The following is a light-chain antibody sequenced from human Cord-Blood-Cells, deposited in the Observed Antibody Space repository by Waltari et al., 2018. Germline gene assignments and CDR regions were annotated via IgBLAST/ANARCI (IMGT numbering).Light chain of an antibody. J-gene: IGKJ1*01. V-gene: IGKV1-39*01. CDR2: AAS. Sequence: DIQMTQSPSSLSASLGDRLTITCRASQSISSYLNWYQQKPGKAPKLLIYAASSLQSGVPSRLSGSGSGTDFTINISSLQPEDFATYYCKQSYSTPPWTFGQGTKVEIK. CDR1: QSISSY. CDR3: KQSYSTPPWT.